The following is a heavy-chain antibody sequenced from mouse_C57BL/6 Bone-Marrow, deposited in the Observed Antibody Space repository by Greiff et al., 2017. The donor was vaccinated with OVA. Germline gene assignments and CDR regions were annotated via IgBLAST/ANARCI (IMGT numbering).Heavy chain of an antibody. D-gene: IGHD2-3*01. Sequence: DVKLVESGGGLVKPGGSLKLSCAASGFTFSSYAMSWVRQTPGKRLEWVATISDGGSYTYYPDNVKGRFTISRDNAKNNLYLQMSHLKSEDTAMYYCARSFYDGYYLAWFAYWGQGTLVTVSA. CDR1: GFTFSSYA. J-gene: IGHJ3*01. CDR3: ARSFYDGYYLAWFAY. V-gene: IGHV5-4*03. CDR2: ISDGGSYT.